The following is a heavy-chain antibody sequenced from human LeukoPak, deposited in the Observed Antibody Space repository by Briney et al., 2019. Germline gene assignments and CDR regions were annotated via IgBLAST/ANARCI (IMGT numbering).Heavy chain of an antibody. V-gene: IGHV4-39*07. Sequence: SETLSLTCTVSGGSISSSSYYWGWIRQPPGTGLEWIGYIYHSGSTYYNPSLKSRVTISVDRSKNQFSLKLSSVTAADTAVYYCAIPPSYYYDSSGYSPDAFDIWGQGTMVTVSS. CDR1: GGSISSSSYY. J-gene: IGHJ3*02. CDR2: IYHSGST. D-gene: IGHD3-22*01. CDR3: AIPPSYYYDSSGYSPDAFDI.